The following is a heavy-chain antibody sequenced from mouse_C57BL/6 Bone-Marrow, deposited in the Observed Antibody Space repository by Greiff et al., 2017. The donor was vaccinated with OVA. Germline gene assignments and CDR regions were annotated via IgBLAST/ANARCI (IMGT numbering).Heavy chain of an antibody. J-gene: IGHJ2*01. Sequence: EVQLQESGPGLVKPSQSLSLTCSVTGYSITSGYYWNWIRQFPGNKLEWMGYISYDGSNNYNPSLKNRISITRDTSKNQFFLKLNSVTTEDTATYYCARTPTTHYWGQGTTLTVSS. CDR2: ISYDGSN. D-gene: IGHD2-10*01. V-gene: IGHV3-6*01. CDR1: GYSITSGYY. CDR3: ARTPTTHY.